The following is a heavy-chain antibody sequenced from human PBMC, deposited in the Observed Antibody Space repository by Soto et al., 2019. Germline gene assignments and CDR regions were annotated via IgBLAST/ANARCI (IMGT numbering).Heavy chain of an antibody. CDR3: ARLFFNLGVARPRVSYFDY. Sequence: PSETLSLTCTVSGASISSSHYFWAWLRQPPGKGLEWVGSVYYGGNTYYNPSLKTGVTISVDTSRSQFSLKLTSVTAADTDVYFCARLFFNLGVARPRVSYFDYWGPGTPVTVSS. V-gene: IGHV4-39*01. D-gene: IGHD3-10*02. CDR1: GASISSSHYF. J-gene: IGHJ4*02. CDR2: VYYGGNT.